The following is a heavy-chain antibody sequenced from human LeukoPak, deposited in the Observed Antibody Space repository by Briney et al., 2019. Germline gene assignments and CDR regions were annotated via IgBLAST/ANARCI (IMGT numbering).Heavy chain of an antibody. V-gene: IGHV3-30*03. CDR1: GFTFSSYG. CDR2: ISYDGSDK. D-gene: IGHD3-22*01. J-gene: IGHJ4*02. CDR3: ARAVSSGYDPFDY. Sequence: PGGSLRLSCAASGFTFSSYGMHWVRQAPGKGLEWVAVISYDGSDKYYADSVKGRFTISRDNSKNTLYLQMNSLRAEDTAVYYCARAVSSGYDPFDYWGQGTLVTVSS.